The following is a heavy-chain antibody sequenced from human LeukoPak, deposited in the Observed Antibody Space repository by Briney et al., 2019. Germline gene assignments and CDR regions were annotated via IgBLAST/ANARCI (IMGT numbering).Heavy chain of an antibody. CDR1: GFTVSSHW. Sequence: GGSLRLSCAASGFTVSSHWMSRVRQAPGKGLEWVGNINADGSEEYPVDSVKGRFTISRDNARNSLFLQMNSLRIDDTVVYYCAIQTYAKFDPWGQGTLVTVSS. D-gene: IGHD2-2*01. J-gene: IGHJ5*02. V-gene: IGHV3-7*01. CDR2: INADGSEE. CDR3: AIQTYAKFDP.